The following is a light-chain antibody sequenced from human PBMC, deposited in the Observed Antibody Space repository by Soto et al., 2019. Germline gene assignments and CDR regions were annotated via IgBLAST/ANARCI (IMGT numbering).Light chain of an antibody. CDR3: QQSSNWPIT. CDR2: DAS. V-gene: IGKV3-11*01. J-gene: IGKJ5*01. CDR1: QSVSSS. Sequence: DIVLNHSPATLSLSPWERATLSCRASQSVSSSLAWYQQKPGHAPRLLIYDASNRATGIPARFSGSGSGTDFTLTISSLEPEDVAVYYCQQSSNWPITFGQGTRLEI.